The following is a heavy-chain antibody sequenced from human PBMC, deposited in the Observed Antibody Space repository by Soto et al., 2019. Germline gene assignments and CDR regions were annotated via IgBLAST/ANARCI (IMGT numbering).Heavy chain of an antibody. Sequence: SETLSLTCTVSGGSISSYYWSWIRQPPGKGLEWIGYIYYSGSTNYNPSLKSRVTISVDTSKNQFSLKLSSVTAADTAVHYCARDWGSSGYYYYYGMDVWGQGTTVTVSS. J-gene: IGHJ6*02. CDR2: IYYSGST. D-gene: IGHD3-16*01. V-gene: IGHV4-59*01. CDR3: ARDWGSSGYYYYYGMDV. CDR1: GGSISSYY.